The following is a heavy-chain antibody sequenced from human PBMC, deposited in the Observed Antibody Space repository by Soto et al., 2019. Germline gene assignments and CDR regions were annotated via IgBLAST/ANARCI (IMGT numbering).Heavy chain of an antibody. J-gene: IGHJ6*02. CDR2: ISGSGGST. Sequence: ETLSLTCTVSGGSLSSYYWSWIRQPPGKGLEWVSAISGSGGSTYYADSVKGRFTISRDNSKNTLYLQMNSLRAEDTAVYYCAKPRYSGYDTLYYYYYGMDVWGQGTTVTVSS. CDR1: GGSLSSYY. D-gene: IGHD5-12*01. V-gene: IGHV3-23*01. CDR3: AKPRYSGYDTLYYYYYGMDV.